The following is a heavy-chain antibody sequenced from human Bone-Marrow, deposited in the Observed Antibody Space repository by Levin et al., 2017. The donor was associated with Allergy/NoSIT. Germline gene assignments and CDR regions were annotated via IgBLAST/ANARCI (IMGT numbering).Heavy chain of an antibody. V-gene: IGHV3-21*01. CDR3: AEGSGSPGY. CDR1: GFTFSDFS. D-gene: IGHD1-26*01. Sequence: GESLKISCAASGFTFSDFSMNWVRQAPGKGLECVSSISSSSTYIYYADSVKGRFTISRDSAKNSLFLQMNSLRAEDTAVYYCAEGSGSPGYWGQGTLVTVSS. CDR2: ISSSSTYI. J-gene: IGHJ4*02.